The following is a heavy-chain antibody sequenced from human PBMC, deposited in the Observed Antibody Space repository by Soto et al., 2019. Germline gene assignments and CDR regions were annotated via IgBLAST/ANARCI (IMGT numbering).Heavy chain of an antibody. J-gene: IGHJ4*02. Sequence: QVQLVESGGGVVQPGRSLRLSCAASGFTFSSYGMHWVRQAPGQGLEWVAVIWYDGSNKYYADSVKGRFTISRDNSKNTLYLQMNSLRAEDTAVYYCARDFIGVPMWACDYWGQGTLVTVSS. CDR3: ARDFIGVPMWACDY. CDR1: GFTFSSYG. CDR2: IWYDGSNK. V-gene: IGHV3-33*01. D-gene: IGHD3-10*01.